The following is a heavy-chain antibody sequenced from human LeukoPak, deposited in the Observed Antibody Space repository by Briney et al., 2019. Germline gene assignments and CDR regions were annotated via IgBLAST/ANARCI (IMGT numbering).Heavy chain of an antibody. J-gene: IGHJ3*02. CDR2: IYTSGST. V-gene: IGHV4-4*07. D-gene: IGHD3-22*01. CDR3: ARDLPYYYDSKDAFDI. Sequence: PSETLSLTCTVPGGSISSYYWSWIRQPAGKGLEWIGRIYTSGSTNYNPSLKSRVTMSVDTSKNQFSLKLSSVTAADTAVYYCARDLPYYYDSKDAFDIWGQGTMVTVSS. CDR1: GGSISSYY.